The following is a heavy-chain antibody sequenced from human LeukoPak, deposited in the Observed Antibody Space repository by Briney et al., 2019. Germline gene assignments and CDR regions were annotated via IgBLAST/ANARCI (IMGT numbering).Heavy chain of an antibody. V-gene: IGHV1-69*13. Sequence: GASVKVSCKASGYTFTSYYMHWVRQAPGQGLEWMGGIIPIFGTANYAQKFQGRVTITADESTSTAYMELSSLRSEDTAVYYCAREWQLLGSSWFDPWGQGTLVTVSS. CDR3: AREWQLLGSSWFDP. CDR1: GYTFTSYY. CDR2: IIPIFGTA. D-gene: IGHD1-26*01. J-gene: IGHJ5*02.